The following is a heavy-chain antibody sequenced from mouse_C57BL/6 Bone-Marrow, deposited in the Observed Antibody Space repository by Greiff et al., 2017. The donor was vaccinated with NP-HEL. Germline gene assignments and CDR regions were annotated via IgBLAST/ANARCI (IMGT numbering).Heavy chain of an antibody. CDR3: SKCLLLYYAMDY. Sequence: QVQLQQPGAELVMPGASVKLSCKASGYTFTSYWMHWVKQRPGQGLEWIGEIDPSDSYTNYNQKFKGKSTLTVDKSSSTAYMQLSSLTSEDSAVYYCSKCLLLYYAMDYWGQGTSVTVSS. CDR2: IDPSDSYT. CDR1: GYTFTSYW. D-gene: IGHD2-3*01. J-gene: IGHJ4*01. V-gene: IGHV1-69*01.